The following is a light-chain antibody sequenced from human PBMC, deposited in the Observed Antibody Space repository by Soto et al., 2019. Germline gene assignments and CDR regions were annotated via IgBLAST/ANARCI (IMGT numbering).Light chain of an antibody. J-gene: IGLJ2*01. CDR1: SSDVGGYNY. V-gene: IGLV2-11*01. Sequence: QSVLTQPRSVSGSPGQSVTISCTGTSSDVGGYNYVSWYQQHPGKAPKLMIHDVTKRPSGVPDRVSGSKSGNTASLTISGLQAEDEADYYCCSYAGDYTYVLFGGGTKLTVL. CDR2: DVT. CDR3: CSYAGDYTYVL.